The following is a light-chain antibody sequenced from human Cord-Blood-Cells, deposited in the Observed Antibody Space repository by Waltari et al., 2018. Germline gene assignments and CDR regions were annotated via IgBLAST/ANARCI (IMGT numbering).Light chain of an antibody. CDR2: AAS. V-gene: IGKV1-39*01. J-gene: IGKJ1*01. CDR1: QSISSY. Sequence: DIQMTQSTSSLSASVRDRVTITCRASQSISSYLNWYQQKPGKAPKLLIYAASSLQSGVPSRFSGSGSGTDFTLTISSLQPEDFATYYCQQNYSTPWTFGQGTKVEIK. CDR3: QQNYSTPWT.